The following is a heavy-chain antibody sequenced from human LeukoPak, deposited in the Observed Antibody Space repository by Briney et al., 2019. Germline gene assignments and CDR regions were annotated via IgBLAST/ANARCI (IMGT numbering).Heavy chain of an antibody. D-gene: IGHD6-13*01. Sequence: GGSLRLSCAASGFTFRSYAMSWVRQAPGKGLEWVSGISDSGGSTYYADSVKGRFTISRDSSKNMLYLQMNSLRGDDTAVYYCAKDHGRARSTWYCWGQGTLVTASS. CDR3: AKDHGRARSTWYC. V-gene: IGHV3-23*01. CDR2: ISDSGGST. CDR1: GFTFRSYA. J-gene: IGHJ4*02.